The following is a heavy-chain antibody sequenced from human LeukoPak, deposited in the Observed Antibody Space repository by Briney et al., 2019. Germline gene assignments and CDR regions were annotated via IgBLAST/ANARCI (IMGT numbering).Heavy chain of an antibody. D-gene: IGHD6-6*01. CDR3: ARDGPRIAALGEDFDY. CDR2: INPSGGST. CDR1: GYTFTSYY. Sequence: ASVKVFCKASGYTFTSYYMHWVPQSPGQGLEWMGIINPSGGSTSYAQKFQGGVTMTRDTSTSTVYMELSSLRSEDTAVYYCARDGPRIAALGEDFDYWGQGTLVTVPS. V-gene: IGHV1-46*01. J-gene: IGHJ4*02.